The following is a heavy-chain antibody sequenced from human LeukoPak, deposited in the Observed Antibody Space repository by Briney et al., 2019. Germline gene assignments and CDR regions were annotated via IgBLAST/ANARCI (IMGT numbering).Heavy chain of an antibody. CDR2: IGRSGANS. D-gene: IGHD1/OR15-1a*01. V-gene: IGHV3-23*01. CDR1: GFTFNKYA. J-gene: IGHJ4*02. Sequence: GGSLRLSCAASGFTFNKYAMSWVRQSPGKGLEWVSAIGRSGANSYYATSVKGRFTISRDNAKNSLYLQMNSLRAEDTAVYYCARAGNIRFDYWGQGTLVTVSS. CDR3: ARAGNIRFDY.